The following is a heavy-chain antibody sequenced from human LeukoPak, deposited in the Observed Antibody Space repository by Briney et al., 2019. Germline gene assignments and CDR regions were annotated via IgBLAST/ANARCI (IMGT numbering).Heavy chain of an antibody. V-gene: IGHV4-30-2*01. J-gene: IGHJ3*02. Sequence: SQTLSLTCAVSGGSISSGGYSWSWIRQPPGKGLEWIGYIYHSGSTYYNPSLKSRVTISVDRSKNQFSPKLSSVTAADTAVYYCARVSLDTAAFDIWGQGTMVTVSS. CDR3: ARVSLDTAAFDI. CDR2: IYHSGST. D-gene: IGHD5-18*01. CDR1: GGSISSGGYS.